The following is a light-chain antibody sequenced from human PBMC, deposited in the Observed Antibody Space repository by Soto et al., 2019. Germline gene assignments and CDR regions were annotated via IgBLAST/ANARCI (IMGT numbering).Light chain of an antibody. CDR3: QHFDSYPPLFT. CDR1: QDIGNY. V-gene: IGKV1-9*01. J-gene: IGKJ3*01. Sequence: IQLTQSPSSLSASVGDRVTITCRASQDIGNYLAWYQQKPGKAPKLVIYTLSPLQGGFPSKFFGSGSGTYFPLTINALQHEDVATYSCQHFDSYPPLFTFGPGITVNIK. CDR2: TLS.